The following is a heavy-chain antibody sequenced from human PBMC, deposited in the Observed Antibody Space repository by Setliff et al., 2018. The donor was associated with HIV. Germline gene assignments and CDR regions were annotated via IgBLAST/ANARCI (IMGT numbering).Heavy chain of an antibody. CDR2: VDYNGRT. CDR3: ARGAYRDGYDY. V-gene: IGHV4-59*01. CDR1: GASISSYY. D-gene: IGHD5-18*01. Sequence: SETLSLTCSVSGASISSYYWSWIRQPPGKGLEWIGYVDYNGRTDYNPSLKSRVTISLDTSKNQVSLKLSSVAAAATAVYHCARGAYRDGYDYWGQGTLVTVSS. J-gene: IGHJ4*02.